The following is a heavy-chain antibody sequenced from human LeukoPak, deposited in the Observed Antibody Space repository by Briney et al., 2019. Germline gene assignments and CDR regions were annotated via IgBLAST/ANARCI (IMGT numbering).Heavy chain of an antibody. CDR2: INHSGST. V-gene: IGHV4-34*01. CDR1: GASISSYY. Sequence: SETLSLTCTVSGASISSYYWSWIRQPPGKGLEWIGEINHSGSTNYNPSLKSRVTISVDTSKNQFSLKLSSVTAADTAVYYCARSGYSSSWNRLLNWFDPWGQGTLVTVSS. CDR3: ARSGYSSSWNRLLNWFDP. J-gene: IGHJ5*02. D-gene: IGHD6-13*01.